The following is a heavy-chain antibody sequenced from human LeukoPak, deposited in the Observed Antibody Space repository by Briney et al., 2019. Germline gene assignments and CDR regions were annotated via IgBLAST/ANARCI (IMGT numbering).Heavy chain of an antibody. D-gene: IGHD6-6*01. V-gene: IGHV3-74*01. CDR2: INSDGSST. Sequence: GGSLRLSCAASGFTFSSYWMHWVRQAPGKGLVWVSRINSDGSSTSYADSVKGRFTISRDNAKNTLYLQMNSLRAEDTAVYYCARPSDSSSHPSPVGYWGQGTLVTVSS. CDR3: ARPSDSSSHPSPVGY. CDR1: GFTFSSYW. J-gene: IGHJ4*02.